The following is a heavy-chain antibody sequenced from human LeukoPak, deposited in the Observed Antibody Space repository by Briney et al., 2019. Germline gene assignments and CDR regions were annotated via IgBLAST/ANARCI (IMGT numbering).Heavy chain of an antibody. V-gene: IGHV1-18*01. CDR3: ARGRQHYYDSSGYSDY. D-gene: IGHD3-22*01. CDR1: GYTFTSYG. CDR2: ISAYNGNT. J-gene: IGHJ4*02. Sequence: ASVTVSCKASGYTFTSYGISWVRQAPGQGLEWMGWISAYNGNTNYAQKLQGRVTMTTDTSTSTAYMELRSLRSDDAAVYYCARGRQHYYDSSGYSDYWGQGTLVTVSS.